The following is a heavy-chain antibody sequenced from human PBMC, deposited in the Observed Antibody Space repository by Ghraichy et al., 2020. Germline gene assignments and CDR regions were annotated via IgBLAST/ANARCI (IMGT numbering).Heavy chain of an antibody. CDR2: IYTSGST. J-gene: IGHJ4*02. CDR3: ARGVGDTGAYGAFDL. Sequence: SETLSLTCSVSGGSISSGSHYWSWMRQPAGKGLEWIGHIYTSGSTDYSPSLQSRVTMSRDTSKNEFSLKLNSVSAADTAVYYCARGVGDTGAYGAFDLWGQGILVTVSS. V-gene: IGHV4-61*09. CDR1: GGSISSGSHY. D-gene: IGHD1-26*01.